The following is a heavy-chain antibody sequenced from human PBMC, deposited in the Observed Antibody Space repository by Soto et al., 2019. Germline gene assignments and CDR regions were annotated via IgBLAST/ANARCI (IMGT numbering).Heavy chain of an antibody. V-gene: IGHV4-4*09. CDR2: IYRSGST. CDR3: ARTLDYGHMDV. Sequence: QVQLQESGPGLVKPSETLSLPCTVSGDSVRTQSWSWIRRPPGRGLEWIGYIYRSGSTKYNPSLKSRLTISVDTSKNQFSLKLSSVTAADTAVYYCARTLDYGHMDVWGKGTTVTVSS. J-gene: IGHJ6*03. CDR1: GDSVRTQS. D-gene: IGHD3-16*01.